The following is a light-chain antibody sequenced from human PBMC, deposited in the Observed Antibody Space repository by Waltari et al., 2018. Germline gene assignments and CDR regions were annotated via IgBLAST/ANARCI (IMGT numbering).Light chain of an antibody. V-gene: IGLV2-8*01. CDR2: EVT. J-gene: IGLJ1*01. CDR3: SSYAHNNHFV. CDR1: NSDVGAYNY. Sequence: QSVLTQPPSATGSPGQSVTISCTGTNSDVGAYNYVSWYQQHPGKVPKLLIYEVTKRPPGVSGRVSGSKASDTASLTVSGLQADDEADYYCSSYAHNNHFVFGTGTKVTVL.